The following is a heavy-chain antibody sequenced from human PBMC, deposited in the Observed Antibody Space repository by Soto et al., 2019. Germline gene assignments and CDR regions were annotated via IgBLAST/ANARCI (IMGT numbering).Heavy chain of an antibody. V-gene: IGHV1-69*01. CDR3: AIPYSGSYDPYYYYGMDV. CDR1: GGTFSSYA. CDR2: IIPIFGTA. Sequence: QVQLVQSGAEVKKPGSSVKVSCKASGGTFSSYAISWVRQAPGQGLEWMGGIIPIFGTANYAQKFQGRVTITADESRTTAYMELSSLSSEDTAVYYCAIPYSGSYDPYYYYGMDVWGQGTTVTVSS. J-gene: IGHJ6*02. D-gene: IGHD1-26*01.